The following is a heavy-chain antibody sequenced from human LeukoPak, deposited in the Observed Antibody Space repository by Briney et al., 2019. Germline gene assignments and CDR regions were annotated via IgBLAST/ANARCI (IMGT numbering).Heavy chain of an antibody. CDR3: ARGRYCGETTCSDFDS. Sequence: ASVKVSCKASGYTFTDYYMHCVRQAPGPGLEWMGWINPNSGGTDYAQKFQGRVTLIRDTSISTAYMELSRLTSDDTAVYYCARGRYCGETTCSDFDSWGQGTLVTVSS. CDR2: INPNSGGT. CDR1: GYTFTDYY. D-gene: IGHD2-21*01. V-gene: IGHV1-2*02. J-gene: IGHJ4*02.